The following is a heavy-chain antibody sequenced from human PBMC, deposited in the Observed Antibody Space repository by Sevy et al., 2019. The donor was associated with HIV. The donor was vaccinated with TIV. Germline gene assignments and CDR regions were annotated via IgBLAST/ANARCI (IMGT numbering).Heavy chain of an antibody. CDR1: GISFTTSG. CDR3: AKDFTGYNGMDV. V-gene: IGHV3-30*18. Sequence: GGSLRLSCVVSGISFTTSGMHWARKTPGQGLEWVGVISYHGRDKFYAESVKGRSTISRDNSKNMLYLQINSLRAEDTAVYYCAKDFTGYNGMDVWGQGTMVTVSS. D-gene: IGHD3-9*01. J-gene: IGHJ6*02. CDR2: ISYHGRDK.